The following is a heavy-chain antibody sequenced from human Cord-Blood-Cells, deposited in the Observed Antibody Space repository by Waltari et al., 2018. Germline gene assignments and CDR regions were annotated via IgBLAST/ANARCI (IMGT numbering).Heavy chain of an antibody. V-gene: IGHV1-2*04. D-gene: IGHD4-17*01. CDR3: ARARADGDYYYFDY. CDR2: INPNSGGT. CDR1: GYTFTGYY. J-gene: IGHJ4*02. Sequence: QVQLVQSGAEVKKPGASVKVSCKASGYTFTGYYMHWVRQAPGQGLEWRGWINPNSGGTNYAQKFQGWVTMTRDTSISTAYMELSRLRSDDTAVYYCARARADGDYYYFDYWGQGTLVTVSS.